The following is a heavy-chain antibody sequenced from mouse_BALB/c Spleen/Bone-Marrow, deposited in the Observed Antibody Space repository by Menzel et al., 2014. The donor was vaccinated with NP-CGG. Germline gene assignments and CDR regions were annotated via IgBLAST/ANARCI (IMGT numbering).Heavy chain of an antibody. CDR2: INPSTGYT. CDR3: ATGTYYFDY. CDR1: GYTFTSYW. D-gene: IGHD4-1*01. Sequence: QVQLQQSGAELAKPGASVKMSCKASGYTFTSYWMHWVKQRPGQGLEWIGYINPSTGYTEYNQKFKDKATLTADKSSSTAYMQLSSLTSEDSAVYYCATGTYYFDYWGQGTTLIVSS. J-gene: IGHJ2*01. V-gene: IGHV1-7*01.